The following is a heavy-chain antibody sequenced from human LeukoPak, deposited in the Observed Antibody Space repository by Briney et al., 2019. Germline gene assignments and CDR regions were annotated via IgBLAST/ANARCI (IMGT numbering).Heavy chain of an antibody. CDR3: AIVVTYYFDY. D-gene: IGHD5-18*01. V-gene: IGHV1-69*05. CDR2: IIPIFGTA. J-gene: IGHJ4*02. Sequence: GASVKVSCKASGGTFSSYAISWVRQAPGQGLEWMGRIIPIFGTANYAQKLQGRVTITTDESTSTAYMELSSLRSEDTAVYYCAIVVTYYFDYWGQGTLVTVSS. CDR1: GGTFSSYA.